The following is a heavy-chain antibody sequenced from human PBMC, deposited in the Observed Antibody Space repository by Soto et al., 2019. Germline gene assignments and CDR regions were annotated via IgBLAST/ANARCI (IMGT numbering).Heavy chain of an antibody. CDR2: IDPSNSHT. CDR3: ARWVAGGGSRWFDP. V-gene: IGHV5-10-1*01. Sequence: EVQLVQSGAEVKKPGESLRISCKGSGYSFTSYWISWVRQMPGKGLEWMGMIDPSNSHTAYSPSFQGHVSISSDKSISTAYLKWSSMQASDSAMYYCARWVAGGGSRWFDPWGQGTLVTVSS. J-gene: IGHJ5*02. CDR1: GYSFTSYW. D-gene: IGHD3-10*01.